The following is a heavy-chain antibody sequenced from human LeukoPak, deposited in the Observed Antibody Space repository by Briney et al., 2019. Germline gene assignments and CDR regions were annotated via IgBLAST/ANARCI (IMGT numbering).Heavy chain of an antibody. J-gene: IGHJ4*02. CDR2: ISGSGGST. CDR1: GFTFSSYA. V-gene: IGHV3-23*01. Sequence: GGSLRLSCAASGFTFSSYAMSWVRQAPGKGLEWVSAISGSGGSTYYADSVKGRFTISRNNSKNTLYLQMNSLRAEDTAVYYCAKVRDGDYGCYFDYWGQGTLVTVSS. CDR3: AKVRDGDYGCYFDY. D-gene: IGHD2-21*02.